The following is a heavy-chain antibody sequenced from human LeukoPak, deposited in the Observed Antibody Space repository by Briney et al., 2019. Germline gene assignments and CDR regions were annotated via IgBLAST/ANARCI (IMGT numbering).Heavy chain of an antibody. CDR1: GFTVSSNY. CDR3: GYSSSSTLPYFDY. Sequence: GSLRLSCAASGFTVSSNYMSWVRQAPGKGLEWVSVIYSGGSTYYADSVKGRFTISRDNSKNTLYLQMNSLRAEDTAVYYCGYSSSSTLPYFDYWGQGTLVTVSS. CDR2: IYSGGST. D-gene: IGHD6-6*01. J-gene: IGHJ4*02. V-gene: IGHV3-53*01.